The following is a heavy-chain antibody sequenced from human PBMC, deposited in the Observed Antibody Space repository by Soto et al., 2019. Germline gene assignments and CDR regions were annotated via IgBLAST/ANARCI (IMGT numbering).Heavy chain of an antibody. CDR1: GGSISSGGYY. J-gene: IGHJ4*02. CDR2: IYYSGST. V-gene: IGHV4-31*03. CDR3: ARGATMAAFDY. Sequence: SETLSLTCTVSGGSISSGGYYWSWIRQHPGKGLEWIGYIYYSGSTYYNPSLKSRVTISVDTSKNQFSLKLSSVTAADAAVYYCARGATMAAFDYWGQGTLVTVSS. D-gene: IGHD2-15*01.